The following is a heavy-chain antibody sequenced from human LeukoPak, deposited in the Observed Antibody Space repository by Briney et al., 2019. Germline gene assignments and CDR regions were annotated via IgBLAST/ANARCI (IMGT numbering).Heavy chain of an antibody. D-gene: IGHD3-22*01. Sequence: GGSLRLSCTASGFTFGDYAMSWFRQAPGKGLEWVGFIRSKAYGGTTEYAASVKGRFTISRDDSKSIAYLQMNSLKTEDTAVYYCTRARRRNYDSSGYYHWGQGTLLTVSS. CDR3: TRARRRNYDSSGYYH. V-gene: IGHV3-49*03. J-gene: IGHJ5*02. CDR2: IRSKAYGGTT. CDR1: GFTFGDYA.